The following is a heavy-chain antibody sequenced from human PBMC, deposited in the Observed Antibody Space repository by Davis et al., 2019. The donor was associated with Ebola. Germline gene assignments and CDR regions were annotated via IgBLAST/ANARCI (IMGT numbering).Heavy chain of an antibody. V-gene: IGHV3-72*01. CDR1: GFTFSDHY. Sequence: PGGSLRLSCAASGFTFSDHYMDWVRQAPGKGLEWVGRTRNKANSYTTEYAASVKGRFTISRDDSKNSLYLQMNSLKTEDTAVYYCARAKWGHYGMDVWGKGTTVTVSS. CDR2: TRNKANSYTT. J-gene: IGHJ6*04. D-gene: IGHD7-27*01. CDR3: ARAKWGHYGMDV.